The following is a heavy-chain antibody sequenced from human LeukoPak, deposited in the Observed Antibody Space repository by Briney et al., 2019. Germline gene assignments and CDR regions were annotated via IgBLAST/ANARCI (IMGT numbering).Heavy chain of an antibody. CDR3: ARDQLRLDEDYGDYVYYFDY. CDR2: INPNSGGT. CDR1: GYTFTGYY. J-gene: IGHJ4*02. D-gene: IGHD4-17*01. Sequence: ASVKVSCKASGYTFTGYYMHWVRQAPGQGLEWMGWINPNSGGTNYAQKFQGRVTMTRDTSISTAYMELSRLRSDDTAVYYCARDQLRLDEDYGDYVYYFDYWGQGTLVTVFS. V-gene: IGHV1-2*02.